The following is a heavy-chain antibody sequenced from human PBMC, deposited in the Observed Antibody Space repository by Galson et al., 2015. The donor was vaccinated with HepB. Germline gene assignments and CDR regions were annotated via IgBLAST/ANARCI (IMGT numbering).Heavy chain of an antibody. Sequence: SVKVSCKASGYTFTSYAMHWVRQAPGQRLEWMGWINAGNGNTKYSQKFQGRVTITRDTSASTAYMELSSLRSEDTAVYYCARDRNYYDSSGYGSWGQGTLVTASS. CDR3: ARDRNYYDSSGYGS. D-gene: IGHD3-22*01. J-gene: IGHJ4*02. V-gene: IGHV1-3*01. CDR2: INAGNGNT. CDR1: GYTFTSYA.